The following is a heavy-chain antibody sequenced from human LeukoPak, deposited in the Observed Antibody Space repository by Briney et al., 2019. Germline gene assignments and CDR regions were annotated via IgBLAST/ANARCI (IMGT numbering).Heavy chain of an antibody. D-gene: IGHD1-26*01. Sequence: SETLSLTCTVSGGSISGSSYYWGWIRQPPGKGLEWIGEIYHSGSTNYNPSLKSRVTISVDKSKNQFSLKLSSVTAADTAVYYCAMRDRGATPYWGQGTLVTVSS. CDR1: GGSISGSSYY. CDR3: AMRDRGATPY. J-gene: IGHJ4*02. CDR2: IYHSGST. V-gene: IGHV4-39*07.